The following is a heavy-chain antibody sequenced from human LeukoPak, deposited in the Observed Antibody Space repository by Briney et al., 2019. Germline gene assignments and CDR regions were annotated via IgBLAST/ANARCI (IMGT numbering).Heavy chain of an antibody. Sequence: SETLSLTCTVSGGSISTNSYYWGWIRQPPGKGLEWVGTIYYSGTTYYNPSLKSRVTISVDTSKNQFSLKLSSVTAADTAVYYCARDPDYYDRGYFDYWGQGTLVTVSS. CDR2: IYYSGTT. D-gene: IGHD3-22*01. CDR1: GGSISTNSYY. CDR3: ARDPDYYDRGYFDY. J-gene: IGHJ4*02. V-gene: IGHV4-39*07.